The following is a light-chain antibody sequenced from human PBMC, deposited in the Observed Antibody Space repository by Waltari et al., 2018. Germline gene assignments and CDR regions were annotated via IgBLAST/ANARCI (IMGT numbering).Light chain of an antibody. CDR3: SSYMDTTTLEL. J-gene: IGLJ2*01. CDR1: SRDVGSYNY. V-gene: IGLV2-14*03. Sequence: QSALTQPASVSGSPGQSITISCTGTSRDVGSYNYVSWYQQHPGKAPKRIIYDVTNRPSGVSNRFSGSKSGNTASLTISGLQAEDEADYYCSSYMDTTTLELFGGGTSLTVL. CDR2: DVT.